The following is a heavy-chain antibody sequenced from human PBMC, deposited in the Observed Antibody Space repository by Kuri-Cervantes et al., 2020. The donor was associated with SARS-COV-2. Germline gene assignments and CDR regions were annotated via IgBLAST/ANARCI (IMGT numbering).Heavy chain of an antibody. CDR2: FMSDGTSP. J-gene: IGHJ5*02. CDR1: GFTFGNYW. V-gene: IGHV3-74*01. CDR3: AKSDWFDP. Sequence: GGSRRLSCAASGFTFGNYWMHWVRQAPGKGLVWVSRFMSDGTSPSYADSVRGRFTISRDNAKNTLYLQMNSLRADDTAVYYCAKSDWFDPWGQGTLGTVSS.